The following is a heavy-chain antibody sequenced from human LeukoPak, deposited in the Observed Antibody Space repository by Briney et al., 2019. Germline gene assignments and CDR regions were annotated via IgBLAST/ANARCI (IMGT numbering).Heavy chain of an antibody. J-gene: IGHJ4*02. CDR1: GFTLTSYE. Sequence: GGSLTLSCAASGFTLTSYEMNWVRLAPGKGLEWISYISRTGNSIYYADSVKGRFTVSRDSAKNSLYLQMNSLRAEDTAVYYCARGPYSSNWYVDYWGQGTLVTVAS. CDR2: ISRTGNSI. V-gene: IGHV3-48*03. CDR3: ARGPYSSNWYVDY. D-gene: IGHD6-13*01.